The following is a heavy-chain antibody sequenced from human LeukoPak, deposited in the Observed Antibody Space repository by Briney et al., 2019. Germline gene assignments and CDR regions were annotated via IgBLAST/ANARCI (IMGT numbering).Heavy chain of an antibody. D-gene: IGHD1-26*01. V-gene: IGHV4-59*01. CDR3: ARGYSGSYPGSGIDY. Sequence: PSETLSLTCTVSGGSISSYYWSWIRQPPGKGLEWIGYIYYSGSTNYNPSLKSRVTISVDTSKNQFSLKLSSVTAADTAVYYCARGYSGSYPGSGIDYWGQGTLVTVSS. J-gene: IGHJ4*02. CDR1: GGSISSYY. CDR2: IYYSGST.